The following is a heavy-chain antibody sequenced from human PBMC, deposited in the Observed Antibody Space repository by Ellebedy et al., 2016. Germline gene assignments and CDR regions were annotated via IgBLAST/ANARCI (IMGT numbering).Heavy chain of an antibody. D-gene: IGHD2-15*01. CDR3: ARGDCSGGSCYSSEGMDV. V-gene: IGHV1-8*01. J-gene: IGHJ6*02. CDR1: GYTFTSYD. Sequence: ASVQVSCKASGYTFTSYDINWVRQATGHGLEWMGWMNPNSGNTGYAQKFQGRVTMTRNTSISTAYMELSSLRSEDTAVYYCARGDCSGGSCYSSEGMDVWGQGTTVTVSS. CDR2: MNPNSGNT.